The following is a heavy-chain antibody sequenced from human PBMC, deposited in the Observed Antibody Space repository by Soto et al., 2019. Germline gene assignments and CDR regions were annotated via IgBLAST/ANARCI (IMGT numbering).Heavy chain of an antibody. D-gene: IGHD6-13*01. Sequence: ASVKVSCKASGYTFTSCGMSWVRQAPGQGLEWMGWISAYNGNTNYAQKLQGRVTMTTDTSTSTAYMELRSLRSDDTAVYYCAREFAGTDAFYFDYWGQGTLVTVSS. J-gene: IGHJ4*02. V-gene: IGHV1-18*01. CDR1: GYTFTSCG. CDR2: ISAYNGNT. CDR3: AREFAGTDAFYFDY.